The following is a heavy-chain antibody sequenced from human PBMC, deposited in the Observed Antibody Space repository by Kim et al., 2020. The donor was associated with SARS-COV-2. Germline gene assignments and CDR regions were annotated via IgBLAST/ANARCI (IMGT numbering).Heavy chain of an antibody. Sequence: GGSLRLSCTASGFTFGDYAMSWFRQAPGKGLEWVGFIRSKAYGGTTEYAASVKGRFTISRDDSKSIAYLQMNSLKTEDTAVYYCTRVPAAAGQTVTYYYYGMDVWGKGTTVTVSS. CDR3: TRVPAAAGQTVTYYYYGMDV. J-gene: IGHJ6*04. D-gene: IGHD6-13*01. CDR2: IRSKAYGGTT. V-gene: IGHV3-49*03. CDR1: GFTFGDYA.